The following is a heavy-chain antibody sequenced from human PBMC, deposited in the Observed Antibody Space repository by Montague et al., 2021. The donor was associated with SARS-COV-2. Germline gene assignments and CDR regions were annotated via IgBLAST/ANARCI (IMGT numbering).Heavy chain of an antibody. D-gene: IGHD3-10*01. CDR1: GGSISSSSYY. CDR3: ARESGSGSYLVY. CDR2: LYYSGST. Sequence: SETLSLTCTVSGGSISSSSYYWGWIRQPPGQGLEWIGSLYYSGSTYYNPSLKSRVTISVDTSKNQFSLKLSSVTAADTAVYYCARESGSGSYLVYWGQGTLVTVSS. J-gene: IGHJ4*02. V-gene: IGHV4-39*01.